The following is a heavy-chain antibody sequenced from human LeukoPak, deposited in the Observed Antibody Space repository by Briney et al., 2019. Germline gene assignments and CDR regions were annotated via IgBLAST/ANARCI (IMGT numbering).Heavy chain of an antibody. CDR1: GYSFSNYW. J-gene: IGHJ4*02. V-gene: IGHV5-51*01. D-gene: IGHD7-27*01. CDR3: ARQTGDKGIDY. CDR2: INPGDSDT. Sequence: GESLKISCKGSGYSFSNYWIGWVRQIPGKRLEWMGIINPGDSDTRYSPSFQGHVTISADKSINTAYLQWSSLRASDTAIYYCARQTGDKGIDYWGQGTLVTVSS.